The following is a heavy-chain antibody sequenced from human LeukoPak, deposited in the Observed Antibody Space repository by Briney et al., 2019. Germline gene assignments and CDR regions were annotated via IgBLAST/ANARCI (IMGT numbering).Heavy chain of an antibody. V-gene: IGHV4-34*01. CDR3: ARSSSSSWYGSFDI. D-gene: IGHD6-13*01. CDR2: INHSGST. J-gene: IGHJ3*02. Sequence: KPSETLSLTCAVYGGSFSGYYWSWIRQPPGKGLEWIGEINHSGSTNYNPSLKSRVTISVDTSKNQFSLKLSSVTAADTAVYYCARSSSSSWYGSFDIRGQGTMVTVSS. CDR1: GGSFSGYY.